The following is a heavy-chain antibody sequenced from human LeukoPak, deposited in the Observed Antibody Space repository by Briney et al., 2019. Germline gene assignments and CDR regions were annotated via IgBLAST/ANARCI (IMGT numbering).Heavy chain of an antibody. V-gene: IGHV1-18*04. D-gene: IGHD5-18*01. CDR3: ARDDGYSYGYNFDY. CDR2: ISAYNGNT. Sequence: GASAKVSCKPSGYTFTSYGISWVRPAPGQGREWMGWISAYNGNTNYAQKLQGRVTMTTVTSTRTAYMELRSLRSDDTAVYYCARDDGYSYGYNFDYWGQGTLVTVSS. CDR1: GYTFTSYG. J-gene: IGHJ4*02.